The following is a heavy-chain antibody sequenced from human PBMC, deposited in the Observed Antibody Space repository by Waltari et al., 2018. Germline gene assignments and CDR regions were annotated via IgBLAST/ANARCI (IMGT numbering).Heavy chain of an antibody. V-gene: IGHV3-15*01. CDR2: IKSRITGGTT. Sequence: DVQLVESGGGLVEPGGSLRLSCAGSGFIFSTAWMHWARQAPGKGLEWLGRIKSRITGGTTEYGAPVKGRFTISRDDSKDTVYLQMNSLKTEDTGVYYCGDFTAFDYWGQGSLVIVSS. J-gene: IGHJ4*02. CDR3: GDFTAFDY. D-gene: IGHD2-8*02. CDR1: GFIFSTAW.